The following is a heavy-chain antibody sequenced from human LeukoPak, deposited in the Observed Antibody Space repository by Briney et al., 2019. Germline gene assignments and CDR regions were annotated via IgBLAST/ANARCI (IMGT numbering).Heavy chain of an antibody. V-gene: IGHV3-9*01. CDR2: ISWNSGSI. CDR3: ARAVAGTLFAFDI. Sequence: PGRSLRLSCAASGFTFDDYAMHWVRQAPGKGLEWVSGISWNSGSIGYADSVKGRFTISRDNAKNSLYLQMNSLRAEDTAVYYCARAVAGTLFAFDIWGQGTMVTVSS. D-gene: IGHD6-19*01. J-gene: IGHJ3*02. CDR1: GFTFDDYA.